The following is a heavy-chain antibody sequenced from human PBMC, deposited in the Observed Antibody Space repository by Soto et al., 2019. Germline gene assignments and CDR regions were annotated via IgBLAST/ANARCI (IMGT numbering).Heavy chain of an antibody. J-gene: IGHJ4*02. CDR2: INPNSGAT. CDR3: ARGLGVYVSSSIDY. D-gene: IGHD6-13*01. V-gene: IGHV1-2*02. Sequence: QVQLVQSGAEVRKPGASVKVSCKASGYIFTGYYIHWVRQAPGQGLEWMGWINPNSGATNYAQNFQGRVTMTRDATISTAYIGTAYMELSRLRSDDTAVYYCARGLGVYVSSSIDYWGQGTLITVSS. CDR1: GYIFTGYY.